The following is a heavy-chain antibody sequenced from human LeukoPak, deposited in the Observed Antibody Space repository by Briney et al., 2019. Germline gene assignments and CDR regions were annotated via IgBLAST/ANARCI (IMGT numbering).Heavy chain of an antibody. Sequence: SQTLSLTCATSGDSVSNKNTAWNWIRQSPSRGLEWLGRTYYRSKWHNTYAASVKSRITINPDTSKNQFSLHLNSVTPEDTAVYYCARRLTQYDCFDPWGQGILVTVSS. V-gene: IGHV6-1*01. CDR1: GDSVSNKNTA. CDR3: ARRLTQYDCFDP. CDR2: TYYRSKWHN. D-gene: IGHD2-2*01. J-gene: IGHJ5*02.